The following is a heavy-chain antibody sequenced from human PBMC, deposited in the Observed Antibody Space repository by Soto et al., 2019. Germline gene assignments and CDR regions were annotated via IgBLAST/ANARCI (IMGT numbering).Heavy chain of an antibody. CDR2: IYYSGST. J-gene: IGHJ4*02. Sequence: SETLSLTCTVSGGSISSYYWSWIRQPPGKGLEWIGYIYYSGSTNYNPSLKIRVTISVDTSKNQFSLKLSSVTAADTAVYYCARGYKGYDYVWGSYRFEGPYYFDYWGQGTLVTVSS. CDR3: ARGYKGYDYVWGSYRFEGPYYFDY. CDR1: GGSISSYY. V-gene: IGHV4-59*01. D-gene: IGHD3-16*02.